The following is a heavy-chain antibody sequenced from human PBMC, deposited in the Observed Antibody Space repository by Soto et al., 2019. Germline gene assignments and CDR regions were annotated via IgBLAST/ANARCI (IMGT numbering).Heavy chain of an antibody. CDR2: IHHSGTT. V-gene: IGHV4-4*02. Sequence: PWETLSLTCAVSDGSISRNNWWNWVRQPPGKGLEWIGEIHHSGTTNYNPSLKSRVTISVDKSKNQFSLKLNSVTAADTAVYYCARVRQYCSSSSCYLDPWGQGTLVTVSS. D-gene: IGHD2-2*01. CDR1: DGSISRNNW. J-gene: IGHJ5*02. CDR3: ARVRQYCSSSSCYLDP.